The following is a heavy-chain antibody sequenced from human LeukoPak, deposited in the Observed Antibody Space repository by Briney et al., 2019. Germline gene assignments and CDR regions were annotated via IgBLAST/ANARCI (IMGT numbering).Heavy chain of an antibody. CDR1: GYTFTSYA. CDR2: INAGNGNT. D-gene: IGHD3-10*01. Sequence: ASVKVSCKASGYTFTSYAMHWVRQAPGQRLEWMGWINAGNGNTKYSQKFQGRVTITRDTSASTAYMELSSLRSEDTAVYYCARAGLRGVKNWFDPWGQGTLVTVSS. V-gene: IGHV1-3*01. J-gene: IGHJ5*02. CDR3: ARAGLRGVKNWFDP.